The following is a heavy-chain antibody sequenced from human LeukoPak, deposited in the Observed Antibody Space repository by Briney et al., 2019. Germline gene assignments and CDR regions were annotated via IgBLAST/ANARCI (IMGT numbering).Heavy chain of an antibody. V-gene: IGHV1-2*02. Sequence: ASVKVSCKASGYTFTGDHLHWVRQAPGQGLEWMGWMHPGSGATHYTEKFQGRVTMTRDTSTSTAYMDLSSLRSDVRAVYFCAREWAYYNSVDDTLDIWGQGTLVTVSP. D-gene: IGHD3-22*01. CDR2: MHPGSGAT. CDR3: AREWAYYNSVDDTLDI. CDR1: GYTFTGDH. J-gene: IGHJ3*02.